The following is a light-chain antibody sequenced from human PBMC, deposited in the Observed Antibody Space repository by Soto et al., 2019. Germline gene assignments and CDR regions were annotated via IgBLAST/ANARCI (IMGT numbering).Light chain of an antibody. CDR1: QGINSW. CDR3: MQSLQTPRT. J-gene: IGKJ1*01. V-gene: IGKV1-12*01. CDR2: AAS. Sequence: DIQMTQSPSSVSASVGDRVTITCRASQGINSWLAWYQQKPGQAPKLLIYAASSLHTGVPSRFSGSGSGTDFTLKISRVEAEDVGVYYCMQSLQTPRTFGQGTKVDIK.